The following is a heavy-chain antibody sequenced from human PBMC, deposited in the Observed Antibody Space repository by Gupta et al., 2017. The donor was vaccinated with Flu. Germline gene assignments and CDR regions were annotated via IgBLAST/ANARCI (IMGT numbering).Heavy chain of an antibody. CDR2: INFGNGAT. D-gene: IGHD1-26*01. CDR3: ARSSGAYRPFDS. V-gene: IGHV3-48*03. J-gene: IGHJ4*02. Sequence: EVRLVESGGGLIQPGGSLRLSCSTSGFTLSNFEMNWIRQAPGKGLEWISHINFGNGATVYADSVRGRFIISRDGAKNSVLLEMSSLRVEDTGVYYCARSSGAYRPFDSWGQGTLVTVSS. CDR1: GFTLSNFE.